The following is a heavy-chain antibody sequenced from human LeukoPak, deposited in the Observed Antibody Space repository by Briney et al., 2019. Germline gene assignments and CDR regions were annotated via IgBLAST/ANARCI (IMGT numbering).Heavy chain of an antibody. CDR1: GFTFSSYW. Sequence: PGGSLRLSCAASGFTFSSYWMHWVRQAPGKGLVWVSRINSDGSSTSYADSVKGRFTISRDNAKNTLYLQMNSLRAEDTAVYYCARYCSGGSCYSEGMDVWGKGTTVTISS. V-gene: IGHV3-74*01. J-gene: IGHJ6*03. CDR3: ARYCSGGSCYSEGMDV. D-gene: IGHD2-15*01. CDR2: INSDGSST.